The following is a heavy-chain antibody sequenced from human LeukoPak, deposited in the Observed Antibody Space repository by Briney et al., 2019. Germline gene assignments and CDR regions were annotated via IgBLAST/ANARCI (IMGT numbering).Heavy chain of an antibody. CDR3: ARAEEYCSSTSCYSLPDY. CDR1: GYTFTSFA. V-gene: IGHV1-3*04. J-gene: IGHJ4*02. Sequence: ASVKVSCKTSGYTFTSFAMHWVRQAPGQRPEWMGWINTGNGDTKYLQKFQGRVTMTRDTSTSTVYMELSSLRSEDTAVYYCARAEEYCSSTSCYSLPDYWGQGTLVTVSS. CDR2: INTGNGDT. D-gene: IGHD2-2*02.